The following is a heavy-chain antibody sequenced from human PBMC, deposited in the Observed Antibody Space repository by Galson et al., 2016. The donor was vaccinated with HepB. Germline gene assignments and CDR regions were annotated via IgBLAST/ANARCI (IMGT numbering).Heavy chain of an antibody. CDR3: ARDGVTLARGSGPSTLDH. V-gene: IGHV1-69*13. J-gene: IGHJ4*03. CDR1: GVTPSTSA. Sequence: SVKVSCKASGVTPSTSAITWVRQAPGQGFEWMGGIKPILGTPNYAQKFLGRMTITADASSGTNYMELSSLTSDDTAIYYCARDGVTLARGSGPSTLDHWGQGTLVTVSS. D-gene: IGHD3-10*01. CDR2: IKPILGTP.